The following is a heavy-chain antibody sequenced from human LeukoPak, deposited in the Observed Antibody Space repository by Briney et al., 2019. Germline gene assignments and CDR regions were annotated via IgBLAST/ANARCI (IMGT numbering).Heavy chain of an antibody. J-gene: IGHJ3*02. Sequence: GGSLRLSCAASGYTYSSYTMLWVRQAPGKGLEWVSAIDGSGVTTFYADSVKARFTISRDNSKNTLYLQMNSLRAEDTALYYCAKRVAEQSTSWYIDIWGLGTMVTVSS. V-gene: IGHV3-23*01. D-gene: IGHD6-19*01. CDR2: IDGSGVTT. CDR1: GYTYSSYT. CDR3: AKRVAEQSTSWYIDI.